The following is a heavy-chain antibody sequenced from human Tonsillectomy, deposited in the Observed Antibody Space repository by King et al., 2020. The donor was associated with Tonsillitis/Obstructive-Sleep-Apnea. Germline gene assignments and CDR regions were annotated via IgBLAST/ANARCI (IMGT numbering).Heavy chain of an antibody. J-gene: IGHJ5*02. CDR2: IRGSGVNT. CDR1: GFTFSSYA. Sequence: VQLVESGGGLVQPGGSLRLSCAASGFTFSSYAMTWVRQAPGKGLEWVSAIRGSGVNTFYADSVKGRFTISRDNSKNTLYLQMNSLRAEDTAVYYCAKDVTIFGGVVPFAEWFDPWGQGTLVTVSS. CDR3: AKDVTIFGGVVPFAEWFDP. V-gene: IGHV3-23*04. D-gene: IGHD3-3*01.